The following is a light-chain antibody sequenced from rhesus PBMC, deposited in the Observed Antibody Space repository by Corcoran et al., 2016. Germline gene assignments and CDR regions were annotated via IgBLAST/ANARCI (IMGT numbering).Light chain of an antibody. J-gene: IGKJ1*01. CDR1: QGISSW. CDR2: KAS. Sequence: DIQMTQSPSSLSASVGDKVTITCRASQGISSWLAWYQQKPGKAPKLLIYKASTLQSGVPLRFSGSGSGTDFTLTISSLQPEEFATYYCLQYSSSPWTFGQGTKVEIK. CDR3: LQYSSSPWT. V-gene: IGKV1-22*01.